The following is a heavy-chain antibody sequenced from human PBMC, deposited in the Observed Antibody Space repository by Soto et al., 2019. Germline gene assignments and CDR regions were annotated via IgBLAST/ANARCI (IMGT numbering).Heavy chain of an antibody. CDR2: TNEDGSIT. V-gene: IGHV3-74*01. D-gene: IGHD3-16*01. CDR1: GFIFSSYW. CDR3: TRYNGGRGGY. J-gene: IGHJ4*02. Sequence: EVQLVESGGGLVQPGGSLRLSCEVSGFIFSSYWMHWVRQVPGKGLVWVSRTNEDGSITNYADSVRGRFTISRDNAKNSLYLEMNSRRVEDRDVYYCTRYNGGRGGYWGQGTLVTVSS.